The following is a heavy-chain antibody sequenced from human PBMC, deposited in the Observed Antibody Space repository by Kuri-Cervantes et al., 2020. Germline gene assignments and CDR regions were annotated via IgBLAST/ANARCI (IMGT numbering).Heavy chain of an antibody. D-gene: IGHD2-15*01. Sequence: KVSCKASGYTFTSYDINWVRQATGQGLEWMGIIYPGDSDTRYSPSFQGQVTISADKSISTAYLQWSSLKASDTAMYYCARGGWYDYWGQGTLVTVSS. CDR3: ARGGWYDY. V-gene: IGHV5-51*01. CDR1: GYTFTSYD. J-gene: IGHJ4*02. CDR2: IYPGDSDT.